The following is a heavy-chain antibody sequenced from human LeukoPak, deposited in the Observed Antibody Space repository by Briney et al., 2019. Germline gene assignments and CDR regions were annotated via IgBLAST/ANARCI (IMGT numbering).Heavy chain of an antibody. CDR1: GYTFTSYY. CDR2: INPSGGST. Sequence: ASVKVSCKASGYTFTSYYMHWVRQAPGQGLEWMGIINPSGGSTSYAQKFQGRVTMTRDTSTSTVYMELNSLRAEDTAVYYCAKGPSRWIQPAEYFDYWGQGTLVTVSS. V-gene: IGHV1-46*01. D-gene: IGHD5-18*01. CDR3: AKGPSRWIQPAEYFDY. J-gene: IGHJ4*02.